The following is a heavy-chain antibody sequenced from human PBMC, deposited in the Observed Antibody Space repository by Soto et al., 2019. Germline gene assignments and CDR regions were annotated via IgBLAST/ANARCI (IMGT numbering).Heavy chain of an antibody. Sequence: ASVKVSCKASGYTFTSYGISWVRQAPGQGLEWMGWISAYNGNTNYAQKLQGRVTMTTDTSTSTAYMELRSLRSDDTAVYYCARDVGIAVAGTYYYYGMDVWGQGTTVTVSS. CDR1: GYTFTSYG. D-gene: IGHD6-19*01. CDR3: ARDVGIAVAGTYYYYGMDV. J-gene: IGHJ6*02. V-gene: IGHV1-18*01. CDR2: ISAYNGNT.